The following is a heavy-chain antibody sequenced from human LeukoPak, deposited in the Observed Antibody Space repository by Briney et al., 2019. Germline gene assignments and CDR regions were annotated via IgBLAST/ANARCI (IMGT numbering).Heavy chain of an antibody. CDR1: GGSISSGDYY. V-gene: IGHV4-30-4*08. J-gene: IGHJ5*02. CDR3: ARDRITIFGVVQNWFDP. Sequence: SETLSLTCTVSGGSISSGDYYWSWIRQPPGKGLEWIGYIYYSGSTYYNPSLKSRVTISVDTSKNQFSLKLSSVTAADTAVYYCARDRITIFGVVQNWFDPWGQGTLVTVPS. D-gene: IGHD3-3*01. CDR2: IYYSGST.